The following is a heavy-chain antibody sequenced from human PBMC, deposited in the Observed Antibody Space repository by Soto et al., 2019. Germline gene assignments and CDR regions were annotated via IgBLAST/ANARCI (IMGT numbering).Heavy chain of an antibody. CDR2: MNPNSGNT. CDR1: GYTFTSYD. J-gene: IGHJ4*02. CDR3: ARASYIVVVPAAADFDY. V-gene: IGHV1-8*01. Sequence: VSVKVSCKASGYTFTSYDSSWVRQATGQGLEWMGWMNPNSGNTGYAQKFQGRVTMTRNTSISTAYMELSSLRSEDTAVYYCARASYIVVVPAAADFDYWGQGTLVTVSS. D-gene: IGHD2-2*01.